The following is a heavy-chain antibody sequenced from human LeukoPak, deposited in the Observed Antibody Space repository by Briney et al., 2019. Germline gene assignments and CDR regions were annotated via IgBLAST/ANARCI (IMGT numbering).Heavy chain of an antibody. D-gene: IGHD6-13*01. J-gene: IGHJ6*02. Sequence: PGGSLRLSCTASGFTFSSYSMNWVRQAPGKGLEWLSYITSSSSSIFYADSVKGRFTISRDNAKSSLYLQMNSLRVEDTAVYYCAKDASIAAAGTWYYYYYYGMDVWGQGTTVTVSS. CDR1: GFTFSSYS. CDR3: AKDASIAAAGTWYYYYYYGMDV. CDR2: ITSSSSSI. V-gene: IGHV3-48*04.